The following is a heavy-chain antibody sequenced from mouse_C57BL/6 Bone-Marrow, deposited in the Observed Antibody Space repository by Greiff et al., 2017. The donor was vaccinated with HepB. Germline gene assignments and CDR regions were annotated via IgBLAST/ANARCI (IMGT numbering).Heavy chain of an antibody. CDR3: TTSNWVAY. V-gene: IGHV14-4*01. Sequence: EVQLQQSGAELVRPGASVKLSCTASGFNIKDDYMHWVKQRPEQGLEWIGWIDPENGDTEYASKFQGKATITADTSSNTAYLQLSSLTSEDTAVYYCTTSNWVAYWGQGTLVTVSA. D-gene: IGHD2-5*01. J-gene: IGHJ3*01. CDR2: IDPENGDT. CDR1: GFNIKDDY.